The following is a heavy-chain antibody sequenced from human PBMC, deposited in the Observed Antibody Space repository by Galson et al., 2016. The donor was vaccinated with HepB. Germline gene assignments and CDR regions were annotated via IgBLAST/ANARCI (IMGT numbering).Heavy chain of an antibody. D-gene: IGHD5-12*01. CDR1: GFNFRNYW. J-gene: IGHJ4*02. CDR3: AGLNEDIAM. Sequence: GSLRLSCAASGFNFRNYWMHWVRQAPGKGLVWVSRINTDGSSTSYADSVKGRITISRDNAKNTLYLQMNSLRAEDTAVYYCAGLNEDIAMWGQGTLVTVSS. CDR2: INTDGSST. V-gene: IGHV3-74*01.